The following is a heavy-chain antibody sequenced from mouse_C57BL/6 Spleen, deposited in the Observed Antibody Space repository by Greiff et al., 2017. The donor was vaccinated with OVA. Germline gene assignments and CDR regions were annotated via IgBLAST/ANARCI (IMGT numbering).Heavy chain of an antibody. CDR1: GFTFSDAW. CDR3: THNWDGYFDV. CDR2: IRNKANNHAT. D-gene: IGHD4-1*02. Sequence: EVQVVESGGGLVQPGGSMKLSCAASGFTFSDAWMDWVRQSPGQGLEWVAEIRNKANNHATYYAESVKGRLTISRDDSKSSVYLQMNSLRAEDTGIYYCTHNWDGYFDVWGTGTTVTVSS. J-gene: IGHJ1*03. V-gene: IGHV6-6*01.